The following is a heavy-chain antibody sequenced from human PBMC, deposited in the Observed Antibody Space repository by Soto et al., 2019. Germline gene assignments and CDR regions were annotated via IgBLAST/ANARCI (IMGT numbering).Heavy chain of an antibody. CDR1: GFSLSTSGVN. D-gene: IGHD5-18*01. J-gene: IGHJ4*02. CDR2: IYCDDAK. CDR3: AHRRRGYSYGYYFDY. V-gene: IGHV2-5*02. Sequence: QITLKESGPTLVKPTQTLTLTCTFSGFSLSTSGVNVGWIRQPPGKALEWLALIYCDDAKRYSPSLKNRLTITKDTSKNQVVLTMTNIDPVDTATYYCAHRRRGYSYGYYFDYWGQGTLVTVSS.